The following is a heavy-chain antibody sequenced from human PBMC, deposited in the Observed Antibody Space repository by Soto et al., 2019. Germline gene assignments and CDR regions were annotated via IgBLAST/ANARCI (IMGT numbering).Heavy chain of an antibody. Sequence: SETLALSCRVSDGSMNSDSSYGGCIRQPPWKGLEWIVVINHSGSTYHNLSLKVRVTMSVDASRNQFSLKLTSMTAEDTAVYYCARAGGTTVTGLWHFDSWGQGTLVTVSS. CDR2: INHSGST. D-gene: IGHD4-17*01. CDR1: DGSMNSDSSY. J-gene: IGHJ4*02. V-gene: IGHV4-39*01. CDR3: ARAGGTTVTGLWHFDS.